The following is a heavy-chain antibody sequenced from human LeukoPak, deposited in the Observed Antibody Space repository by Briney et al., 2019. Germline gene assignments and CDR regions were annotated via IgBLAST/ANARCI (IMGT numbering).Heavy chain of an antibody. CDR3: ARGRRSKRLDY. CDR1: GGSFSGYY. J-gene: IGHJ4*02. CDR2: INHSGST. Sequence: PSETLSLTCAVYGGSFSGYYWSWIRQPPGKGLEWIGEINHSGSTNYNPSLKSRVTISVDTSKNQFSLKLSSVTAADTAVYYCARGRRSKRLDYRGQGTLVTVSS. D-gene: IGHD6-25*01. V-gene: IGHV4-34*01.